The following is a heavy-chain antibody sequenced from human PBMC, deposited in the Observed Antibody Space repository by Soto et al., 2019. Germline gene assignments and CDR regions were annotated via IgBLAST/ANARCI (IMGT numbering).Heavy chain of an antibody. CDR2: ISSSSSTI. V-gene: IGHV3-48*02. CDR1: GFTFSSYS. CDR3: ARDEVRYCSGGSCYPALDYYGMDV. J-gene: IGHJ6*02. Sequence: LRLSCAASGFTFSSYSMNWVRQAPGKGLEWVSYISSSSSTIYYADSVKGRFTISRDNAKNSLYLQMNSLRDEDTAVYYCARDEVRYCSGGSCYPALDYYGMDVWGQGTTVTVAS. D-gene: IGHD2-15*01.